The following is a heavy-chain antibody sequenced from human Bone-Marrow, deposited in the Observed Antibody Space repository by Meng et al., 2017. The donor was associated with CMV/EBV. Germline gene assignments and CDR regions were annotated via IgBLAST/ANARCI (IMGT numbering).Heavy chain of an antibody. J-gene: IGHJ4*02. D-gene: IGHD2-21*01. CDR1: GFTFSSYA. CDR3: AKGLVGVVVIAIWFDY. Sequence: GGSLRLSCAASGFTFSSYAMSWVGQAPGKGLEWVSAISGSGGSTYYADSVKGRFTISRDNSKNTLYLQMNSLRAEDTAVYYCAKGLVGVVVIAIWFDYWGQGTLVTVSS. V-gene: IGHV3-23*01. CDR2: ISGSGGST.